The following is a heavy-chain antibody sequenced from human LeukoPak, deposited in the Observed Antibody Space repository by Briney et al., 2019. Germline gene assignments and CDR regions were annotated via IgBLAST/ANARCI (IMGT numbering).Heavy chain of an antibody. CDR1: GYTFTSYY. Sequence: ASVKVSCKASGYTFTSYYMHWVRQAPGQGLEWMGIINPSGGSKSYAQKFQGRVTMTRDTSTSTVYMELSSLRSEDTAVYYCARPWYDSSGYYPVEYFQHWGQGTLVTVSS. D-gene: IGHD3-22*01. CDR2: INPSGGSK. V-gene: IGHV1-46*01. J-gene: IGHJ1*01. CDR3: ARPWYDSSGYYPVEYFQH.